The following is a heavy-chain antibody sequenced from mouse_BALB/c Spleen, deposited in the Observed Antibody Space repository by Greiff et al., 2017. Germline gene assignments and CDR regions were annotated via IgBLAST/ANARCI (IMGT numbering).Heavy chain of an antibody. CDR1: GFAFSSYD. J-gene: IGHJ2*01. CDR2: ISSGGGST. D-gene: IGHD1-1*01. V-gene: IGHV5-12-1*01. CDR3: ARHPHYYGSVYFDY. Sequence: EVHLVESGGGLVKPGGSLKLSCAASGFAFSSYDMSWVRQTPEKRLEWVAYISSGGGSTYYPDTVKGRFTISRDNAKNTLYLQMSSLKSEDTAMYYCARHPHYYGSVYFDYWGQGTTLTVSS.